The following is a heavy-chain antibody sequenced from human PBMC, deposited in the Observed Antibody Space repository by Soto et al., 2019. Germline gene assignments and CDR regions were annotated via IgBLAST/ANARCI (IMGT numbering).Heavy chain of an antibody. CDR2: IIPIFGTA. D-gene: IGHD4-17*01. CDR1: GGTFSSYA. J-gene: IGHJ6*02. Sequence: QVQLVQSGAEVKKPGSSVKVSCKASGGTFSSYAISWVRQAPGQGLEWMGGIIPIFGTANYAQKFQGRVTDTADESTSTAYMELSSLRSEDTAVYYCAREVTTVTTRVYYYYGMDVWGQGTTVTVSS. CDR3: AREVTTVTTRVYYYYGMDV. V-gene: IGHV1-69*01.